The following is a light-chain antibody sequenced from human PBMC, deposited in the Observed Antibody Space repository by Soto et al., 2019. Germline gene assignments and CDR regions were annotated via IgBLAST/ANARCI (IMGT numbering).Light chain of an antibody. CDR2: GAS. Sequence: IVLTQSPGNLSLSPGERATLSCRASQSVSSSYLAWYQQKPGQAPRLLIYGASSRATGIPDRFSGSGSGTDFTLTISRLEPEDFAVYYCQQYGSSPWTFGQGTNVDIK. V-gene: IGKV3-20*01. CDR1: QSVSSSY. J-gene: IGKJ1*01. CDR3: QQYGSSPWT.